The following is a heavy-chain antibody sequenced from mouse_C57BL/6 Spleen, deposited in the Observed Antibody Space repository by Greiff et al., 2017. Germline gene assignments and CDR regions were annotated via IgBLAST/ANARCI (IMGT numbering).Heavy chain of an antibody. Sequence: QVQLQQSGAELVRPGASVKLSCKASGYTFTDYYINWVKQRPGQGLEWIARIYPGSGNTYYNEKFKGKATLTAEKSSSTAYMQLSSLTSEDSAVYFCAREGYYGSHYLDYWGQGTTLTVSS. V-gene: IGHV1-76*01. CDR1: GYTFTDYY. J-gene: IGHJ2*01. CDR3: AREGYYGSHYLDY. D-gene: IGHD1-1*01. CDR2: IYPGSGNT.